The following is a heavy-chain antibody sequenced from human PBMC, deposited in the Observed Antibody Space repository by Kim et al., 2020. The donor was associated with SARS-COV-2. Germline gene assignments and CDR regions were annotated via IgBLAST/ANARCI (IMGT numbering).Heavy chain of an antibody. D-gene: IGHD2-2*01. V-gene: IGHV3-33*05. CDR3: ARDIVVVPAAASGDY. Sequence: GGSLRLSCAASGFTFSSYGMHWVRQAPGKGLEWVAVISYDGSNKYYADSVKGRFTISRDNSKNTLYLQMNSLRAEDTAVYYCARDIVVVPAAASGDYWG. CDR1: GFTFSSYG. CDR2: ISYDGSNK. J-gene: IGHJ4*01.